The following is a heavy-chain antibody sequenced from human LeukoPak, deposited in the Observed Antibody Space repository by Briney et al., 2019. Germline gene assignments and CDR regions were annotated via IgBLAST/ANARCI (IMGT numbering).Heavy chain of an antibody. CDR3: ARDCGGDCYDAFDI. CDR1: GGSISGYY. D-gene: IGHD2-21*02. J-gene: IGHJ3*02. CDR2: INHSGST. Sequence: SETLSLTCTVSGGSISGYYWSWIRQPPGKGLEWIGEINHSGSTNYNPSLKSRVTISVDTSKNQFSLKLSSVTAADTAVYYCARDCGGDCYDAFDIWGQGTMVTVSS. V-gene: IGHV4-34*01.